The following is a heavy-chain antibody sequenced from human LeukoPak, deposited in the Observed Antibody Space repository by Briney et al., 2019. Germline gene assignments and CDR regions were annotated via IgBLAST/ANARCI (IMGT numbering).Heavy chain of an antibody. V-gene: IGHV3-48*03. D-gene: IGHD2-15*01. J-gene: IGHJ3*02. Sequence: PGGSLRLSCATSGFTYNNHEMNWVRQAPGKGMEWVSYISPGGSTIYYTDSVKGRFTISRENAKNSLYLQMSSLRDEDTAVYYCVRGGYCSGDTCCRLNAFDIWGQGTTVTVSS. CDR1: GFTYNNHE. CDR3: VRGGYCSGDTCCRLNAFDI. CDR2: ISPGGSTI.